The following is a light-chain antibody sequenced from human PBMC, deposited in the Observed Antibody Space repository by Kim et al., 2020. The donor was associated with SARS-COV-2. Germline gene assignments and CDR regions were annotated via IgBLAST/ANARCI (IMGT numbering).Light chain of an antibody. CDR3: SSYTTSTTYV. V-gene: IGLV2-14*03. J-gene: IGLJ1*01. Sequence: GQSLTLSCTGTSSDIGAYDYVSWFQQHPGKAPKLLIYDVTKRPSGVSNRFSGSKSGYTASLTISGLQAEDEADYYCSSYTTSTTYVFGTGTKVTVL. CDR2: DVT. CDR1: SSDIGAYDY.